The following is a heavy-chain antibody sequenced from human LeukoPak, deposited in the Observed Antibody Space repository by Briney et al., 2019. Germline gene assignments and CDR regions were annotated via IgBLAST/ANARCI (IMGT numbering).Heavy chain of an antibody. D-gene: IGHD5-18*01. V-gene: IGHV4-39*01. Sequence: PSETLSLTCTVFFGSISSSNYYCCSIRQPPGTEPEGIGRVYYSGSTYYNPSLKSRVTISVDTSKNQFSLKLSSVTAADTAVYYCARLGYSYGHIDYWGQGTLVTVSS. CDR2: VYYSGST. J-gene: IGHJ4*02. CDR1: FGSISSSNYY. CDR3: ARLGYSYGHIDY.